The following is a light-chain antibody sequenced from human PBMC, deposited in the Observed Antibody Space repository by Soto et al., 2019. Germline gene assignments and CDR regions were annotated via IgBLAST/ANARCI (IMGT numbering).Light chain of an antibody. Sequence: DIQMTQSPSSLSASVGDRVTITCQASQDISNFLNWYQQKPGKGPKVLIYDASKLETGVPSRFSGSGSGTVFTFTISSPQPEDIATYYCQQYDTLITFGQGTRLEIK. CDR3: QQYDTLIT. V-gene: IGKV1-33*01. CDR1: QDISNF. J-gene: IGKJ5*01. CDR2: DAS.